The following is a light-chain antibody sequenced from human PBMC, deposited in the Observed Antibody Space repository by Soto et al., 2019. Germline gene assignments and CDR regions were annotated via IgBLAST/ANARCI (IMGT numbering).Light chain of an antibody. CDR2: GAH. CDR1: QSVNSK. J-gene: IGKJ1*01. CDR3: QQYHTWPRK. Sequence: IVMTQSPATLSVSPGERVTLSCRASQSVNSKLAWYQQKPGQAPRLLIYGAHSRAPGVPARFSGSGSGTELPLTISSLQAEDFGVSYFQQYHTWPRKFGQGTKV. V-gene: IGKV3-15*01.